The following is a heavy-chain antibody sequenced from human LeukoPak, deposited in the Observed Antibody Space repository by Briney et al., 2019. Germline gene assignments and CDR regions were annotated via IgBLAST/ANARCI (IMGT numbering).Heavy chain of an antibody. Sequence: GGSLRLSCAAPGFTFSSYALTWVRQAPGRGLEWGSAISGSGGTTYYADSVKGWFTLARDNSRNTLYLQMNSLRADDTAVYYCARGLQEYTYGFDYWGQGTLVTVSS. J-gene: IGHJ4*02. CDR3: ARGLQEYTYGFDY. D-gene: IGHD5-18*01. CDR2: ISGSGGTT. CDR1: GFTFSSYA. V-gene: IGHV3-23*01.